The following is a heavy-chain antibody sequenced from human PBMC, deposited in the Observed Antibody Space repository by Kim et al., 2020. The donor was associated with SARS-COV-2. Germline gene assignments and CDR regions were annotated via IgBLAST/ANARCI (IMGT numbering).Heavy chain of an antibody. CDR1: GGSFSGYY. J-gene: IGHJ4*01. CDR3: ARGPYYDFWSGFIYYFDY. D-gene: IGHD3-3*01. Sequence: SETLSLTCAVYGGSFSGYYWSWIRQPPGKGLEWIGEINHSGSTNYNPSLKSRVTISVDTSKNQFSLKLSSVTAADTAVYYCARGPYYDFWSGFIYYFDY. CDR2: INHSGST. V-gene: IGHV4-34*01.